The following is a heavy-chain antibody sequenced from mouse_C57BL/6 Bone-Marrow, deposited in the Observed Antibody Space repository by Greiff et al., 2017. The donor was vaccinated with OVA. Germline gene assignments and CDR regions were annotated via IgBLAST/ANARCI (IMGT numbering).Heavy chain of an antibody. CDR2: IDPENGDT. D-gene: IGHD2-1*01. CDR3: TTSSYGNYLYYFDY. CDR1: GFNIKDDY. Sequence: VQLQQSGAELVRPGASVKLSCTASGFNIKDDYMHWVKQRPEQGLEWIGWIDPENGDTEYASKFQGKATITADTSSNTAYLQLSSLTSEDTAVYYCTTSSYGNYLYYFDYWGQGTTLTVSS. V-gene: IGHV14-4*01. J-gene: IGHJ2*01.